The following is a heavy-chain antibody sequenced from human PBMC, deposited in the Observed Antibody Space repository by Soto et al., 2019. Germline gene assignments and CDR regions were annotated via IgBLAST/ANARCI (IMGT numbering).Heavy chain of an antibody. CDR1: GGSISSSNW. D-gene: IGHD3-22*01. J-gene: IGHJ5*02. Sequence: SETLSLTCAVSGGSISSSNWWSWVRQPPGKGLEWIGEIYHSGSTNYNPSLKSRVTISVDKSKNQFSLKLSSVTAADTAVYYCARESYDSSGSYNWFDPWGQGTLVTVSS. V-gene: IGHV4-4*02. CDR2: IYHSGST. CDR3: ARESYDSSGSYNWFDP.